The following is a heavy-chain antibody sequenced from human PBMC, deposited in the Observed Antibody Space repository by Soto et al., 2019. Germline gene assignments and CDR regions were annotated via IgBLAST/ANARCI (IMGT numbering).Heavy chain of an antibody. CDR1: GFTFSSYS. CDR2: ISSSSSTI. CDR3: ARVGSYGDYPLFDY. J-gene: IGHJ4*02. D-gene: IGHD4-17*01. V-gene: IGHV3-48*02. Sequence: GGSLRLSCAASGFTFSSYSMNWVRQAPGKGLEWVSYISSSSSTIYYADSVKGRFTISRDNAKNSLYLQMNSLRDEDTAVYYCARVGSYGDYPLFDYWGQGTLVTVSS.